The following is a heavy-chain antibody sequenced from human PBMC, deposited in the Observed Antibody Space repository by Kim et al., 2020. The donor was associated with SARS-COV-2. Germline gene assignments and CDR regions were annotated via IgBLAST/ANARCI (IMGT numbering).Heavy chain of an antibody. CDR3: AKAPLAGYYYDSSGYYAGYYFDY. Sequence: GGSLRLSCAASGFTFDDYAMHWVRQAPGKGLEWVSGISWNSGSIGYADSVKGRFTISRDNAKNSLYLQMNSLRAEDTALYYCAKAPLAGYYYDSSGYYAGYYFDYWGQGTLVTVSS. CDR2: ISWNSGSI. CDR1: GFTFDDYA. J-gene: IGHJ4*02. V-gene: IGHV3-9*01. D-gene: IGHD3-22*01.